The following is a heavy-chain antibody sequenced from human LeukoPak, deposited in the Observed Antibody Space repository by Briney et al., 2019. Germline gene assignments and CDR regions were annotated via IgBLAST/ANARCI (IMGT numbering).Heavy chain of an antibody. CDR1: GYTFTSYD. Sequence: ASVKVSCKASGYTFTSYDINWVRQATGQGLEWMGWMNPNSGNTGYAQEFQGRVTMTRNTSISTAYMELSSLRSEDTAVYYCARDILPKIREADAFDIWGQGTMVTVSS. J-gene: IGHJ3*02. CDR3: ARDILPKIREADAFDI. V-gene: IGHV1-8*01. CDR2: MNPNSGNT. D-gene: IGHD3-9*01.